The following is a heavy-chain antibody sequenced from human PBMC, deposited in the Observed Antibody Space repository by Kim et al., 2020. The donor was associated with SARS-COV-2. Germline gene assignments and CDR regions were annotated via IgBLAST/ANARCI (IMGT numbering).Heavy chain of an antibody. Sequence: GESLKISCKASGYIFSNYWIGWVRQMPGKGLEWMAIIYPDDFDTRYSPSFQGQVTISIDKSINTVYLQWSSLRASDSAIYYCATGVGSWYVGGFDYWGQGTLLTVSS. D-gene: IGHD3-10*01. J-gene: IGHJ4*02. CDR1: GYIFSNYW. V-gene: IGHV5-51*01. CDR3: ATGVGSWYVGGFDY. CDR2: IYPDDFDT.